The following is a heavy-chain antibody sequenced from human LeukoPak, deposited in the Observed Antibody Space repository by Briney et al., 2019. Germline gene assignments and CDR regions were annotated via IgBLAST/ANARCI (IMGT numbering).Heavy chain of an antibody. D-gene: IGHD6-19*01. CDR2: INTISGGT. J-gene: IGHJ4*02. CDR3: ARDYLRRQWLVRGYFDY. Sequence: ASVKVSCKASGYTFTAYYIHWVRQAPGQGLEWIGWINTISGGTNYAQKFQGRVTMTRDTSISTAYMELSRLRSDDTAVYYCARDYLRRQWLVRGYFDYWGQGTLVTVSS. CDR1: GYTFTAYY. V-gene: IGHV1-2*02.